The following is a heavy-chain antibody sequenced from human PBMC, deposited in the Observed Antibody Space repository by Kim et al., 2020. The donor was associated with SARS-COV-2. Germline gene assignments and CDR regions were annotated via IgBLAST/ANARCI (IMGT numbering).Heavy chain of an antibody. CDR2: ICSSGSTF. Sequence: GGSLRLSCAASGFTFSGYYMSWIRQAPGKGLEWVSYICSSGSTFYSAASVKSRSTICRDSAKTLLFLQKNRLSAEATVYYYCALIMATVYGGDYYGMDV. J-gene: IGHJ6*01. CDR1: GFTFSGYY. V-gene: IGHV3-11*01. CDR3: ALIMATVYGGDYYGMDV. D-gene: IGHD3-10*02.